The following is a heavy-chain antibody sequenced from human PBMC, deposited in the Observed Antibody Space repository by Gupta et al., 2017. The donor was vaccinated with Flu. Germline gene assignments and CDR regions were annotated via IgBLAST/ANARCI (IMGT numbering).Heavy chain of an antibody. J-gene: IGHJ4*02. CDR1: GGSISSSSYY. CDR3: ARHPVRDMPVKVDY. CDR2: IYYSGST. Sequence: QLQLQASGAGLVKPSETLSLTCTVSGGSISSSSYYWGWIRQPPGKGLEWIGSIYYSGSTYYNPSLKSRVTISVDTSKNQFSLKLSSVTAADTAVYYCARHPVRDMPVKVDYWGQGTLVTVSS. V-gene: IGHV4-39*01. D-gene: IGHD2-2*01.